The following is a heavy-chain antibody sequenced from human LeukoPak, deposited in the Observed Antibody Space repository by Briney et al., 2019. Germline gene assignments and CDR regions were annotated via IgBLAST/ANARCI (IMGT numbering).Heavy chain of an antibody. J-gene: IGHJ4*02. CDR2: IYWDDDK. CDR3: AHSDTAMVYLVY. CDR1: GFSLSTSGVG. V-gene: IGHV2-5*02. Sequence: SGPTLVKPTQTLTLTCTFSGFSLSTSGVGVGWIRQPPGKALEWLALIYWDDDKRYSPSLKRRLTITKDTSKNQVVLTMTNMDPVDTATYYCAHSDTAMVYLVYWGQGTLVTVSS. D-gene: IGHD5-18*01.